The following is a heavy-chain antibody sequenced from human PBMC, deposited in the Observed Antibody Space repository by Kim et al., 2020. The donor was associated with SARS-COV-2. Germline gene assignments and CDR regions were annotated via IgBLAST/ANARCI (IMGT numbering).Heavy chain of an antibody. CDR3: AGGHYDNSGLDY. J-gene: IGHJ4*02. D-gene: IGHD3-22*01. Sequence: NHEQKFQGRATMTADKSTSTAYMELSSLRSEDTAVYYCAGGHYDNSGLDYWGQGTLVTVSS. V-gene: IGHV1-69*02.